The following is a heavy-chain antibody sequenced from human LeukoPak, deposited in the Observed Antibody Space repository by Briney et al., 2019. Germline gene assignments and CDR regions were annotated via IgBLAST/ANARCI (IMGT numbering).Heavy chain of an antibody. J-gene: IGHJ4*02. D-gene: IGHD3-22*01. V-gene: IGHV4-34*01. Sequence: SETLSLTCAVYGGSFSGYYWSWIRQPPGKELEWIGEINHSGSTNYNPSLKSRVTISVDTSKNQFSLKLSSVTAADTAVYYCARAGSRYYDSSGYYYWGQGTLVTVSS. CDR2: INHSGST. CDR3: ARAGSRYYDSSGYYY. CDR1: GGSFSGYY.